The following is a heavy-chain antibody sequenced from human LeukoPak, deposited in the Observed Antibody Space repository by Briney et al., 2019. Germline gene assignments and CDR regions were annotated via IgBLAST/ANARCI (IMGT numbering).Heavy chain of an antibody. Sequence: ASVKVSCKASGYTFTSYGISWVRQAPGQGLGWMGWISAYNGNTNYAQNLQGRVTMTTDTSTSTAYMEVRSLRSDDTAVYYCARELGPYDSGDYWGQGTLVTVSS. CDR3: ARELGPYDSGDY. V-gene: IGHV1-18*01. CDR2: ISAYNGNT. CDR1: GYTFTSYG. J-gene: IGHJ4*02. D-gene: IGHD3-22*01.